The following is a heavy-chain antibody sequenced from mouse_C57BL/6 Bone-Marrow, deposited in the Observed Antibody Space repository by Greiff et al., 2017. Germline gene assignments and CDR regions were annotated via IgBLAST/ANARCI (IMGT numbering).Heavy chain of an antibody. CDR2: ISTGGDYI. V-gene: IGHV5S21*01. Sequence: EVQLVESGEGLVKPGGSLKLSCAASGFTFTSYAMSWVRQTPEKRLEWVAYISTGGDYIYYADTVKGRFTISRDNARNTLYLQMSRMKAEDTAMYYCSRRVPFAYWGQGTLVTVSA. CDR3: SRRVPFAY. CDR1: GFTFTSYA. J-gene: IGHJ3*01.